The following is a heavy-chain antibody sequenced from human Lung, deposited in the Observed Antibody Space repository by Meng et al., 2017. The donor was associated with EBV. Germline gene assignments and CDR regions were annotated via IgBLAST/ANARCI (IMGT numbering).Heavy chain of an antibody. CDR2: IYHNENT. Sequence: QVQLQESGPGPVKPSGTLSLPCTVSSASISSNNYWTWVRQSPGKGLEWIGEIYHNENTNYNPSLMSRVTMSLDKSKNHFSLNLRSVTAADTAVYFCARAPGNWNFDSWGQGTLVTGSS. CDR1: SASISSNNY. V-gene: IGHV4-4*02. J-gene: IGHJ4*02. D-gene: IGHD1-20*01. CDR3: ARAPGNWNFDS.